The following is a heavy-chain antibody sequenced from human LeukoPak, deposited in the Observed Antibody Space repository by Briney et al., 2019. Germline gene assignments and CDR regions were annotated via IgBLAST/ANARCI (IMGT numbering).Heavy chain of an antibody. CDR2: ISGPGGAT. D-gene: IGHD6-13*01. Sequence: PGGSLRLSCAASGFTFSSSAMSWVRQAPGKGLEWVSAISGPGGATYYADSVKGRFTISRDNSKNTLYVQMNSLRAEDTAVYYCAKSHLYSSSSNYFDYWGQGTLVTVSA. V-gene: IGHV3-23*01. CDR3: AKSHLYSSSSNYFDY. J-gene: IGHJ4*02. CDR1: GFTFSSSA.